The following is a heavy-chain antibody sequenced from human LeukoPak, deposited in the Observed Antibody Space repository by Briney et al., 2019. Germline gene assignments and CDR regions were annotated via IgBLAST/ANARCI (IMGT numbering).Heavy chain of an antibody. CDR1: GFTFSTYS. CDR3: ARGPVSSSGFFGY. V-gene: IGHV3-48*04. D-gene: IGHD6-19*01. CDR2: ISSSGGTI. J-gene: IGHJ4*02. Sequence: GGSLRLSCAASGFTFSTYSMSWVRQAPGKGLEWVSYISSSGGTISYADSVKGRFTISRDNAKNSLYLQMNSLRVEDTAVYHCARGPVSSSGFFGYWGQGTLVTVSS.